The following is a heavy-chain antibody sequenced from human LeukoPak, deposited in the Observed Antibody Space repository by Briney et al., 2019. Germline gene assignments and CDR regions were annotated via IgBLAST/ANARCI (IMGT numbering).Heavy chain of an antibody. V-gene: IGHV2-5*01. CDR2: IYWNDDK. CDR1: GFSLSTSGVG. Sequence: SGPTLVNPTQTLTLTCTFSGFSLSTSGVGVGWIRQPPGKAREWLALIYWNDDKRYSPSLKSRLTISKDTSKNQVVLTMTNMDPVDTATYYCAHPNNYYYDTTRGVYYYYGMDVWGQGTTVTVSS. D-gene: IGHD3-22*01. J-gene: IGHJ6*02. CDR3: AHPNNYYYDTTRGVYYYYGMDV.